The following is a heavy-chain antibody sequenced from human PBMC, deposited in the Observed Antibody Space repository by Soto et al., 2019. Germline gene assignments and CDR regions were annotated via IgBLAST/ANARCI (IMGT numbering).Heavy chain of an antibody. Sequence: QVQLVQSGAEVKRPGASVKVSCKASGYTFTSYYMHWVRQAPGQGLEWMGIINPSGGSTTYAQKFQGRVTMTRDTSTSTVYMERSRLRSEDTAVYYCARGESYYHDRSAPRHAFDIWGQGTMVTVSS. J-gene: IGHJ3*02. V-gene: IGHV1-46*01. CDR1: GYTFTSYY. CDR2: INPSGGST. D-gene: IGHD3-22*01. CDR3: ARGESYYHDRSAPRHAFDI.